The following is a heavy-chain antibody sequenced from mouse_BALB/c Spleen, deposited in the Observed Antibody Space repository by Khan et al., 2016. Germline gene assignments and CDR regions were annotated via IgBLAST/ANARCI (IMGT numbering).Heavy chain of an antibody. J-gene: IGHJ3*01. V-gene: IGHV4-1*02. Sequence: EVKLLEPGGGLVQPGGSLKLSCAASGIDFSRYWMSSVRQAPGKGLEWIGEINPDSSTINYTPSLKDKFIISRDNAKNTLYLQMSKVRSEDTALYYCARPGYYGFFAYWGQGTLVTVSA. D-gene: IGHD1-2*01. CDR3: ARPGYYGFFAY. CDR1: GIDFSRYW. CDR2: INPDSSTI.